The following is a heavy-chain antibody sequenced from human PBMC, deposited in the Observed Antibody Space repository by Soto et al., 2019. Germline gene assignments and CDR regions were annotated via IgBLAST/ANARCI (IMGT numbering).Heavy chain of an antibody. D-gene: IGHD3-10*01. CDR1: GFPFGITD. CDR2: IDGSGGAT. V-gene: IGHV3-23*01. J-gene: IGHJ5*02. Sequence: GGSLRLSCAASGFPFGITDMSWVRQAPGKGLEWVSTIDGSGGATHYADSVKGRFTISRDNSKNTVFLQMSSLRADDTAVYYCAKNSGWFNTWGQGTLVTVSS. CDR3: AKNSGWFNT.